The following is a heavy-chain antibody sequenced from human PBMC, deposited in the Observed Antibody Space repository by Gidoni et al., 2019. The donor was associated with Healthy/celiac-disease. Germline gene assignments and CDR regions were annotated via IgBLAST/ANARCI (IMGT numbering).Heavy chain of an antibody. CDR1: GFTFSSYA. V-gene: IGHV3-23*04. CDR2: ISGSGGST. Sequence: EVQLVESGGGLVQPGGSLRLSCAASGFTFSSYAMSWVRQAPGKGLEWVSAISGSGGSTYYADSVKGRFTISRDNSKNTLYLQMNSLRAEDTAVYYCAKEFRCSGGSCYSAVNDYWGQGTLVTVSS. CDR3: AKEFRCSGGSCYSAVNDY. D-gene: IGHD2-15*01. J-gene: IGHJ4*02.